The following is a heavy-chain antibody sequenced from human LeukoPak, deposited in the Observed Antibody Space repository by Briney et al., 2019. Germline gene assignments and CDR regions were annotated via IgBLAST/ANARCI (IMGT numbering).Heavy chain of an antibody. CDR3: SRDTADDAFDI. Sequence: PGGSLRLSCAASGFTFSSYWMHWVRQAPGKGLVWVSRINSDGSTTSYADSVKGRFTISRDNAKNTLYLQMNSLKAEDTAVYYCSRDTADDAFDIWGQGTMVTVSS. CDR2: INSDGSTT. V-gene: IGHV3-74*01. CDR1: GFTFSSYW. J-gene: IGHJ3*02.